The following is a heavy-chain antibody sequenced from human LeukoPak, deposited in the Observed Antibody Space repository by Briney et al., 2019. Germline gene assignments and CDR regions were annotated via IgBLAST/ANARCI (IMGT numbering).Heavy chain of an antibody. Sequence: GGSLRLSCAASGFTFSSYGMHWVRQAPGKGLEWVAFIRYDGSNKYYGDSVKGRFTISRDTSQNELYLQMNSLRADDSAIYFCAKDHSADGWPTFEYWGRGTLVSVSS. CDR3: AKDHSADGWPTFEY. CDR2: IRYDGSNK. CDR1: GFTFSSYG. J-gene: IGHJ4*02. D-gene: IGHD5-24*01. V-gene: IGHV3-30*02.